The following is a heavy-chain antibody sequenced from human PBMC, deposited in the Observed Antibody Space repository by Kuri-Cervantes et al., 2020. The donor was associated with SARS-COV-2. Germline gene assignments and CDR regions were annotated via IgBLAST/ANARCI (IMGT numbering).Heavy chain of an antibody. CDR2: ISETGGT. V-gene: IGHV4-59*01. Sequence: SETLSLTCTVSGDSITIYYRSWIRQSPGKGLEWIGYISETGGTNYNPSLKSRVTVSVDISKNQFSLKMNSVNAADTAVYYCARGTTPVYVSGPLWFHLDLWGQGTLVTVSS. J-gene: IGHJ5*02. D-gene: IGHD3-10*01. CDR3: ARGTTPVYVSGPLWFHLDL. CDR1: GDSITIYY.